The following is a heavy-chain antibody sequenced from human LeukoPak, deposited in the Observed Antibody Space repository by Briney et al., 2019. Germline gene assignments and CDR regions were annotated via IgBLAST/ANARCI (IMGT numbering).Heavy chain of an antibody. V-gene: IGHV3-48*02. Sequence: GGSLRLSCAAPGFTFSSYSMNWVRQAPGKGLEWVSYISSGSRTIYYADSVKGRFTISRDNAKNSLYLQMSSLRDEDTAVYYCARDLGTSGYYFDYWGQGTLVTVSS. CDR1: GFTFSSYS. D-gene: IGHD3-22*01. CDR2: ISSGSRTI. J-gene: IGHJ4*02. CDR3: ARDLGTSGYYFDY.